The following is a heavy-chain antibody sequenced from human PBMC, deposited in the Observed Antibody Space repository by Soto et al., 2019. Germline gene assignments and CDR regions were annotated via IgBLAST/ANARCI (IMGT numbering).Heavy chain of an antibody. CDR1: GFTFTSYA. CDR3: AKDEGSGSYPDY. J-gene: IGHJ4*02. Sequence: EVQLLESGGGLVQPGGSLRLSCAASGFTFTSYAMSWVRQAPGKGLEWVSHISGSGYSTYYADSVKGRFTISRDNSKNTLYLQMNSLRAEDTAIYYCAKDEGSGSYPDYWGQGTLVTVSS. D-gene: IGHD1-26*01. CDR2: ISGSGYST. V-gene: IGHV3-23*01.